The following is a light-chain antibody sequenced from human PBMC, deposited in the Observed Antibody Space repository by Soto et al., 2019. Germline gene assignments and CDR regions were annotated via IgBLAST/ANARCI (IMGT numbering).Light chain of an antibody. CDR3: QQYDNWPRT. Sequence: EIVMTQSPATLSVSPGERATLSCRASQSFSILLAWYQQKPGQAPRLLIHGATTRATGIPARFSGSGSGTEFTLTISSLQSEDFAVYYCQQYDNWPRTFGQGTKVDIK. V-gene: IGKV3-15*01. CDR1: QSFSIL. J-gene: IGKJ1*01. CDR2: GAT.